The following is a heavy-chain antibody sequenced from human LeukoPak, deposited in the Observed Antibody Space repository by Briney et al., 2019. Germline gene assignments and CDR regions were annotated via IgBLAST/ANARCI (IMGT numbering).Heavy chain of an antibody. CDR3: TYYYDSSGYRNY. J-gene: IGHJ4*02. D-gene: IGHD3-22*01. CDR2: INPNSGGT. Sequence: ASVKVSCKASGYTFTGYYMHWVRQAPGQGLEWMGRINPNSGGTNYAQKFQGGVTMTRDTSISTAYMELSRLRSDDTAVYYCTYYYDSSGYRNYWGQGTLVTVSS. CDR1: GYTFTGYY. V-gene: IGHV1-2*06.